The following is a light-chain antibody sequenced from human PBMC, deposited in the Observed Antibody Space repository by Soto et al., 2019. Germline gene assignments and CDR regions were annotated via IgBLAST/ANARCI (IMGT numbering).Light chain of an antibody. CDR2: DDN. J-gene: IGLJ1*01. V-gene: IGLV1-51*01. CDR1: SSNIGGNS. CDR3: GSWDSSLSAYV. Sequence: QSVLTQPPSVSAAPGQKVTISCSGSSSNIGGNSVSWYQQLPGTAPKLLIYDDNKRPSGIPDRFPGSKSGTSATLGITGFQTGDEADHYCGSWDSSLSAYVFGTGTKVTV.